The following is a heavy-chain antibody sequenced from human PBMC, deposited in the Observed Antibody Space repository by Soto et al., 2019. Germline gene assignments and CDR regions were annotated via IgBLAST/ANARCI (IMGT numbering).Heavy chain of an antibody. Sequence: VASVKVSCKASGYTFTSYAMHWVRQAPGQRLEWMGWINAGNGNTKYSQKFQGRVTITRDTSASTAYMELSSLRSEDTAVYYCARCTMVKYSSSWFPGDYWGQGTLVTVSS. CDR3: ARCTMVKYSSSWFPGDY. V-gene: IGHV1-3*01. D-gene: IGHD6-13*01. CDR2: INAGNGNT. CDR1: GYTFTSYA. J-gene: IGHJ4*02.